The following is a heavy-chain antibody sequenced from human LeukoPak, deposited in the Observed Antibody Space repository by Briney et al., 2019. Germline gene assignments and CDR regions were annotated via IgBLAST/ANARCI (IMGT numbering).Heavy chain of an antibody. CDR2: ISSSSTI. J-gene: IGHJ4*02. Sequence: GGSLRLSCAASGFTFSSYSMNWVRQAPGKGLEWVSYISSSSTIYYADSVKGRFTISRDNAKNSLYLQMNSLRAEDTAVYYCARDSLRMLYGDYDLDYWGQGTLVTVSS. D-gene: IGHD4-17*01. CDR1: GFTFSSYS. CDR3: ARDSLRMLYGDYDLDY. V-gene: IGHV3-48*01.